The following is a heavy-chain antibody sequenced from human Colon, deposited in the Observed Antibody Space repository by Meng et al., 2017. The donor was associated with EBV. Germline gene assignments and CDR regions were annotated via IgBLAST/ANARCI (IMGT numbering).Heavy chain of an antibody. D-gene: IGHD2-21*02. CDR2: IYHSGST. J-gene: IGHJ4*02. V-gene: IGHV4-4*02. Sequence: RLRESGPGLVKPSGTLSLTCAVSGGSLSSRNWWSWVRQPPGKGLEWIGEIYHSGSTNYNPSLKSRVTISVDESKNQFSLRLSSVTAADTAVYYCARVGAYCGGDCYHPRWGQGTLVTVSS. CDR1: GGSLSSRNW. CDR3: ARVGAYCGGDCYHPR.